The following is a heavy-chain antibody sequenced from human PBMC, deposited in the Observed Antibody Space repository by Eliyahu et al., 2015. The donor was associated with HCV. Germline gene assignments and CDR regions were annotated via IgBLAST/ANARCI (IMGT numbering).Heavy chain of an antibody. D-gene: IGHD4-23*01. CDR3: ARRGTFDGNHLMWFDI. Sequence: EVQLVQSGAEVKKPGESLKXSCKGSGYSFXXYWXGWVRQXPGKGLEWLXXXYPTDSDPRYSPTFQGQVTISADKSISTAYLQLSSLKASDSAIYYCARRGTFDGNHLMWFDIWGQGTMVSVSS. CDR2: XYPTDSDP. V-gene: IGHV5-51*01. J-gene: IGHJ3*02. CDR1: GYSFXXYW.